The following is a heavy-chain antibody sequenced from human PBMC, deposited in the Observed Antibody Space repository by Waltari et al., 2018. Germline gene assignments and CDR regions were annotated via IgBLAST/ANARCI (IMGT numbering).Heavy chain of an antibody. CDR1: GFLFSNYW. CDR2: ISGSGSNA. CDR3: AKYSSSSGGADWYFDL. V-gene: IGHV3-74*01. D-gene: IGHD4-4*01. J-gene: IGHJ2*01. Sequence: EEQLVESGGGLVQPGGSLRLSCAASGFLFSNYWIHWVRQGPGKGPVLVSRISGSGSNANYADSVRGRFTISRDNAKNTAYLQMNSLTVEDTAVYYCAKYSSSSGGADWYFDLWGRGSLLTVSS.